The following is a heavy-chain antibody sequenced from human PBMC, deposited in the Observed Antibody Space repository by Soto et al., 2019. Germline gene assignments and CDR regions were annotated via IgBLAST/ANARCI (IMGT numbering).Heavy chain of an antibody. CDR3: ARLYYNFWHYFDS. J-gene: IGHJ4*02. V-gene: IGHV4-30-2*01. Sequence: SETLSLTCAVSGDSLNFGGYSWSWIRQPPGKGLEWIGNIYHSGFTYYSPSLRGRVSISVDRSKNQFSLKMTSVTAADTAVYFCARLYYNFWHYFDSWGQGTLVTVSS. CDR2: IYHSGFT. D-gene: IGHD1-1*01. CDR1: GDSLNFGGYS.